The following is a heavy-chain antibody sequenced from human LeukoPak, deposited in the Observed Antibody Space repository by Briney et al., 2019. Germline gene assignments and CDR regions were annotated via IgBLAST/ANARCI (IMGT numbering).Heavy chain of an antibody. CDR3: AKDKIDSSGYYFDY. J-gene: IGHJ4*02. CDR1: GFTFDDYA. V-gene: IGHV3-9*01. Sequence: GGSLRLSCAASGFTFDDYAMHWVRHAPGKGLEWVSGISLNSGSIGYADSVKGRFTISRDNAKNSLYLQMNSLRAEDTALYYCAKDKIDSSGYYFDYWGQGTLVTVSS. D-gene: IGHD3-22*01. CDR2: ISLNSGSI.